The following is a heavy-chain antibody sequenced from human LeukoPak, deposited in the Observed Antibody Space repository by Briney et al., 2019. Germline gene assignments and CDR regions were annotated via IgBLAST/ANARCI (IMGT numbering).Heavy chain of an antibody. CDR2: ISSSSYI. CDR1: GFTFSSYS. J-gene: IGHJ4*02. D-gene: IGHD5-12*01. V-gene: IGHV3-21*01. CDR3: ARGSSGYKIGY. Sequence: SGGSLRLSCAASGFTFSSYSMNWVRQAPGKGLEWVSSISSSSYIYYADSVKGRFTISRDNAKNSLYLQMNSLRAEDTAVYYCARGSSGYKIGYWGQGTLVTVSS.